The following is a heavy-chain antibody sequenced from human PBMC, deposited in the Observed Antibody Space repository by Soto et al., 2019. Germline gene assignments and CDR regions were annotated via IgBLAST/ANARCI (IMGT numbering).Heavy chain of an antibody. D-gene: IGHD1-26*01. CDR1: GGSFSGYY. V-gene: IGHV4-34*01. CDR3: VRGLGPMDV. CDR2: INHSGST. Sequence: SETLSLTCAVYGGSFSGYYWSWIRQPPGKGLEWIGEINHSGSTNYNPSLKSRVTISVDTSKNQFSLKLSSVTAADTAVYYCVRGLGPMDVWGQGTTVTVSS. J-gene: IGHJ6*02.